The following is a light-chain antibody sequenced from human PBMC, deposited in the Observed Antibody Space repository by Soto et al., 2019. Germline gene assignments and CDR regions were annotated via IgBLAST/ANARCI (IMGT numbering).Light chain of an antibody. CDR1: QSVSSN. V-gene: IGKV3-15*01. J-gene: IGKJ4*01. CDR2: AVS. CDR3: QQHNNWPLT. Sequence: EIVMTQSPGTLSVSPGERATLSCRASQSVSSNLAWYQQKPGQAPRLLIYAVSTRAPGIPARFSGSGSGTELTLTISSLQSEDLAVYYCQQHNNWPLTFGGGTKVELK.